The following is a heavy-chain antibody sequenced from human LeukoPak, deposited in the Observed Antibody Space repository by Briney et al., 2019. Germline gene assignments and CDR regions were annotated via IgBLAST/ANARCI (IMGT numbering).Heavy chain of an antibody. Sequence: GGSLRLSCAASGFTFSSFTMNWVRQAPGKGLEWVAAISSSSRDIFYADSVKGRFSISRDNTQNSLPLQMNSLRVEGTAVYYCVREAAATLFDYWGQGTLVTVSS. J-gene: IGHJ4*02. CDR1: GFTFSSFT. V-gene: IGHV3-21*01. D-gene: IGHD1-26*01. CDR2: ISSSSRDI. CDR3: VREAAATLFDY.